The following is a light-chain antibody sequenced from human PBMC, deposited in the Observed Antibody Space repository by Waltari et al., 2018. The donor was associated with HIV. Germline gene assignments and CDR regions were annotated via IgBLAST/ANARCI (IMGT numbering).Light chain of an antibody. CDR2: GAS. J-gene: IGKJ1*01. V-gene: IGKV1-39*01. Sequence: DIQMTQSPSSLSASVGDRVTITCRASQNIGDYVNWYHQKPGKAPQLLISGASSLQSGVPSRFRGSGSGTEFTLTISSLQPEDFATYFCQQSHNIPLTFGQGTKVEVK. CDR1: QNIGDY. CDR3: QQSHNIPLT.